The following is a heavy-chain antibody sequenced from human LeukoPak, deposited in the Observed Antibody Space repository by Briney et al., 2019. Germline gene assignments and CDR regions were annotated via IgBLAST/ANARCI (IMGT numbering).Heavy chain of an antibody. CDR1: GITFSSYW. V-gene: IGHV3-7*03. CDR3: ASITLPAA. Sequence: GGSLRLSCVASGITFSSYWMSWVRQAPGKGLEWVATIKRDGTDKYYVDSVKGRFTISRDNAKNSLYLQMNSLRAEDTAVYYCASITLPAAWGQGTLVTVSS. J-gene: IGHJ5*02. CDR2: IKRDGTDK.